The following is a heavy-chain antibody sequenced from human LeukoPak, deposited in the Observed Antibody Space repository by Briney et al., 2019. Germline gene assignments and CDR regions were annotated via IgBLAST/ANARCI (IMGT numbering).Heavy chain of an antibody. CDR3: TSGVGTLDY. Sequence: KTGGSLRLSCAASGFTFINAWMTWVRQAPGKGLEWVGRIQSTTNCGTPDYATPVKGRFTISRDDSTNTLYLQMNSLKTEDTAVYYCTSGVGTLDYWGQGALVTVSS. D-gene: IGHD1-14*01. J-gene: IGHJ4*02. CDR2: IQSTTNCGTP. CDR1: GFTFINAW. V-gene: IGHV3-15*01.